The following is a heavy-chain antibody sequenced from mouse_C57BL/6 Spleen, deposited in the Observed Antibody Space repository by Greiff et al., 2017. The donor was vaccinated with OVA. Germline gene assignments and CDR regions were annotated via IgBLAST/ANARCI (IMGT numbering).Heavy chain of an antibody. CDR2: ISYDGSN. CDR1: GYSITSGYY. V-gene: IGHV3-6*01. CDR3: AREGLPPCDY. D-gene: IGHD2-2*01. J-gene: IGHJ2*01. Sequence: EVQLQQSGPGLVKPSQSLSLTCSVTGYSITSGYYWNWIRQFPGNKLEWMGYISYDGSNNYNPSLKNRISITRDTSKNQFFLKLNSVTTEDTATYYCAREGLPPCDYWGQGTTLTVSS.